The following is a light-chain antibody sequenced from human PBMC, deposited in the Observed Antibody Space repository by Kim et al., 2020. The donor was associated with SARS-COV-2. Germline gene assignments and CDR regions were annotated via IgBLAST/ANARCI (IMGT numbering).Light chain of an antibody. CDR1: QSIYSC. CDR2: AAS. CDR3: QQTYTGPRT. J-gene: IGKJ3*01. Sequence: ASAGDRVTITCRASQSIYSCLNWYRQKPGKAPELLIYAASSLQGGVPSRFSGSGSGTDFTLTISNLQPEDFATYYCQQTYTGPRTFGPGTMVDIK. V-gene: IGKV1-39*01.